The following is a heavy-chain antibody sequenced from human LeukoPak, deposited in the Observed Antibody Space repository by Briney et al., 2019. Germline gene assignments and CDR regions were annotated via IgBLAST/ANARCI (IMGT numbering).Heavy chain of an antibody. CDR3: AGGRRIVVVLGATRTHRDYYMDV. D-gene: IGHD2-15*01. CDR1: GGSISSSSYY. J-gene: IGHJ6*03. CDR2: IYYSGST. Sequence: SETLSLTCTVSGGSISSSSYYWGWIRQPPGTGLEWIGSIYYSGSTYYNPSLKSRVTISVDTSKNQFSLKLSSVTAADTAVYYCAGGRRIVVVLGATRTHRDYYMDVWGKGTTVTVSS. V-gene: IGHV4-39*01.